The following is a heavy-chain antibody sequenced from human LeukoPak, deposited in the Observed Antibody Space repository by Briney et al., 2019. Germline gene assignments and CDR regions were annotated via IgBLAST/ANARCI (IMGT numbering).Heavy chain of an antibody. J-gene: IGHJ4*02. Sequence: GGSLRLSCAASGFTFRGYELHWVGQAPGKGLAWVSYISSSVSIKLDADSVKARFTISRDNAKNSLSLQMNCLRAEDTAVYYCARDDAGYSSGWYWVYWGQGTLVTVSS. CDR1: GFTFRGYE. CDR2: ISSSVSIK. D-gene: IGHD6-19*01. V-gene: IGHV3-48*03. CDR3: ARDDAGYSSGWYWVY.